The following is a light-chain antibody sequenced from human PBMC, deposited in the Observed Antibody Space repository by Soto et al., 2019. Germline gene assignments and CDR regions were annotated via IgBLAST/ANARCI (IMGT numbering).Light chain of an antibody. CDR1: SSDVGAYNY. CDR3: TSYAGTYSFFYV. V-gene: IGLV2-8*01. CDR2: EVS. Sequence: QSVLTKPPSASGSPGQSVTISCTGTSSDVGAYNYVSWYQQLPGKAPKLIIYEVSKRPSGVPDRFSGSKSGNTASLTVSGLQAEDEADYYCTSYAGTYSFFYVFGTGTKVTAL. J-gene: IGLJ1*01.